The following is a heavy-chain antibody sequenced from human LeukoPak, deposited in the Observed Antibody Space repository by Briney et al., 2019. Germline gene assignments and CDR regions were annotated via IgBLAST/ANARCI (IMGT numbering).Heavy chain of an antibody. Sequence: SETLSLTCTVSGGSISSGDYYWSWIRQPPGKGLEWIGYIYYSGSTYYNPSLKSRVTISVDTSENQFSLKLSSVTAADTAVYYCARDSYYYDSSGYSWGQGTLVTVSS. CDR1: GGSISSGDYY. CDR2: IYYSGST. V-gene: IGHV4-30-4*01. CDR3: ARDSYYYDSSGYS. J-gene: IGHJ5*02. D-gene: IGHD3-22*01.